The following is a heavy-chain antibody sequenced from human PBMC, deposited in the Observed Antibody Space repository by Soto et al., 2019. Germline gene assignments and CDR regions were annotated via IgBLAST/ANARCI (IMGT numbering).Heavy chain of an antibody. CDR2: ISGYNGLT. CDR3: VRQYFDFWTDFPDFDY. J-gene: IGHJ4*02. V-gene: IGHV1-18*04. D-gene: IGHD3-3*01. Sequence: QVQLVQSGDEVKKSGASVKVSCKASGYTFSNYGISWVRQAPGQGLEWMGWISGYNGLTAYAQNVQGRVTMTTDTSTSTAYMELGSLRSDDTAVYYCVRQYFDFWTDFPDFDYWGQGTLVTVSS. CDR1: GYTFSNYG.